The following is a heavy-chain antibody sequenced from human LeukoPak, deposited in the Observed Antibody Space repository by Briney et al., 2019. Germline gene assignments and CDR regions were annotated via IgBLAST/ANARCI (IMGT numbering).Heavy chain of an antibody. CDR1: GASISSYS. V-gene: IGHV4-59*01. CDR3: ARGRIGYCSGGSCYSGFLTPLRSYFDY. Sequence: PSETLSLTCTVSGASISSYSWSWIRQPPGKGLEWIGYIYYSGSTNYNPSLKSRVTISLNTSKNQFSLNLSAVTAADTAVYYCARGRIGYCSGGSCYSGFLTPLRSYFDYWGQGTLVTVSS. J-gene: IGHJ4*02. CDR2: IYYSGST. D-gene: IGHD2-15*01.